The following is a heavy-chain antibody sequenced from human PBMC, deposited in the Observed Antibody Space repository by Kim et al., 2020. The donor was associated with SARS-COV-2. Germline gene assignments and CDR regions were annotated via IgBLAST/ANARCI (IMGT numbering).Heavy chain of an antibody. CDR1: GGSISSYY. D-gene: IGHD3-9*01. J-gene: IGHJ3*02. CDR2: IYYSGST. CDR3: ARVMRYFVATLGAFDI. V-gene: IGHV4-59*13. Sequence: SETLSLTCTVSGGSISSYYWSWIRQPPGKGLEWIGYIYYSGSTNYNPSLKSRVTISVDTSKNQFSLKLSSVTAADTAVYYCARVMRYFVATLGAFDIWGQGTMVTVSS.